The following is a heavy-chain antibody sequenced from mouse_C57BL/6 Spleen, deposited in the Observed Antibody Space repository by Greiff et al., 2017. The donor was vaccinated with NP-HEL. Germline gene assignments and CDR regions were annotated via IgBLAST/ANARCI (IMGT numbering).Heavy chain of an antibody. J-gene: IGHJ3*01. CDR2: IYPGNSDT. CDR3: TAYGNQTWGPWFAY. D-gene: IGHD2-1*01. Sequence: EVQLQQSGTVLARPGASVKMSCKTSGYTFTSYWMHWVKQRPGQGLEWIGAIYPGNSDTSYNQKFKGKPKLTAVTSASTAYMELSSLTNEDSAVYYCTAYGNQTWGPWFAYWGQGTLVTVSA. CDR1: GYTFTSYW. V-gene: IGHV1-5*01.